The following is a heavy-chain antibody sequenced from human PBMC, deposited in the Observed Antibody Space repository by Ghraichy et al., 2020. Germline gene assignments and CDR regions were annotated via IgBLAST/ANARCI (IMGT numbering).Heavy chain of an antibody. Sequence: SETLSLTCAVHGGSFTGYYWSWIRQAPGKGLEWIGDINHNGGTNYNPSLKSRVSISIDTSKVHLSLRLTPATAADTAVYFCARGFGQLHYWGQGTPVTVSS. CDR1: GGSFTGYY. D-gene: IGHD3-16*01. V-gene: IGHV4-34*01. CDR3: ARGFGQLHY. CDR2: INHNGGT. J-gene: IGHJ4*02.